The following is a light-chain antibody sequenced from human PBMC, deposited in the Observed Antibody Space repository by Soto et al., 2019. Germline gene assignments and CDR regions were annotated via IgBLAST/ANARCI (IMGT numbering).Light chain of an antibody. CDR3: QQYHNLLT. J-gene: IGKJ4*01. Sequence: DIQMTQSPSSLSASVGDRVTITCQASQDISNYLNWYQQKPGKAPKLLIYDASNLETGVPSRFSGSGSGTDFTFTISSLQAEDIATYYCQQYHNLLTFGGGTKVEI. V-gene: IGKV1-33*01. CDR2: DAS. CDR1: QDISNY.